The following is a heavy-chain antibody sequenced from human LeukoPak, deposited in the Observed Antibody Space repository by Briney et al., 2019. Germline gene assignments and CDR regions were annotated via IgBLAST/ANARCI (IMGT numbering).Heavy chain of an antibody. V-gene: IGHV1-18*01. CDR3: ARDPSTLYYYDSSGQVDY. CDR2: IGADSGNT. D-gene: IGHD3-22*01. J-gene: IGHJ4*02. CDR1: GYTFTSYG. Sequence: GASVKVSCKASGYTFTSYGISWVRQAPGQGLEWMGWIGADSGNTNYAQKFQGRVTMTTDTSTSTAYMELRSLRSDDTAVYYCARDPSTLYYYDSSGQVDYWGQGTLVTVSS.